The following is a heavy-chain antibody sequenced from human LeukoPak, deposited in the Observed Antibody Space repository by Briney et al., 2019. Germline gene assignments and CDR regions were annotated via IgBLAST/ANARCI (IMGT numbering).Heavy chain of an antibody. D-gene: IGHD6-19*01. CDR2: ISYSGST. Sequence: SETLSLTCTVSGGSISGYYWSWIRQPPGKRLECLGFISYSGSTSYNPSLKSRVTISVDTSKNQFSLNLRSVTAADTAVYYCARRDSSGWYYFDYWGQGTLVTVSS. CDR3: ARRDSSGWYYFDY. CDR1: GGSISGYY. J-gene: IGHJ4*02. V-gene: IGHV4-59*01.